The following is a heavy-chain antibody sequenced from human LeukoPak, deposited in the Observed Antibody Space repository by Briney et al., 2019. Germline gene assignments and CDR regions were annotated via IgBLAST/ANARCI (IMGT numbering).Heavy chain of an antibody. CDR3: ASVGDYYDSSGYSPAFGY. CDR2: IIPILGIA. D-gene: IGHD3-22*01. CDR1: GGTFSSYA. J-gene: IGHJ4*02. Sequence: SVTVSCKASGGTFSSYAISWVRQAPGQGLEWMGRIIPILGIANYAQKFQGRVTITADKSTSTAYMELSSLRSEDTAVYYCASVGDYYDSSGYSPAFGYWGQGTLVTVSS. V-gene: IGHV1-69*04.